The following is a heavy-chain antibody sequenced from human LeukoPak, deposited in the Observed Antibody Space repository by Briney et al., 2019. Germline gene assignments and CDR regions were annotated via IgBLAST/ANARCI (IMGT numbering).Heavy chain of an antibody. CDR1: GGSISSGVYY. CDR3: ARVAYYFDY. CDR2: IYYSGST. V-gene: IGHV4-61*08. J-gene: IGHJ4*02. Sequence: SETLSLTCAVSGGSISSGVYYWSWIRQPPGKGLEWIGYIYYSGSTNYNPSLKSRVTISVDTSKNQFSLKLSSVTAADTAAYYCARVAYYFDYWGQGTLVTVSS.